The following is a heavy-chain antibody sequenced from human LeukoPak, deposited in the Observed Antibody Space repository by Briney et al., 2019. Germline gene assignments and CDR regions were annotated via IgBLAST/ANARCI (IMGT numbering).Heavy chain of an antibody. CDR3: ARVASGYNYGPPDY. Sequence: SETLSLTCSVSGGSIRSTTYYWGWIRQPPGKRLEWIASIYYSGNTYYSPSLMSRVTISVDTSKNQFSLNLSSVTAADTAVYYCARVASGYNYGPPDYWGQGTLVTVSS. CDR1: GGSIRSTTYY. J-gene: IGHJ4*02. CDR2: IYYSGNT. V-gene: IGHV4-39*07. D-gene: IGHD5-18*01.